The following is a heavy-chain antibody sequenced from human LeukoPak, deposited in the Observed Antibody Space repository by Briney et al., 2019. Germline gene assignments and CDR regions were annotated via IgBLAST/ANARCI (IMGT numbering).Heavy chain of an antibody. CDR3: AKVENYGDYVLDY. D-gene: IGHD4-17*01. J-gene: IGHJ4*02. Sequence: GGSLRLSCAASGFTFSSYAMSWVRQAPGKGLEWVSAISGSGGSTYYADPVKGRFTISRDNSKNTLYLQMNSLRAEDTAVYYCAKVENYGDYVLDYWGQGTLVTVSS. CDR2: ISGSGGST. CDR1: GFTFSSYA. V-gene: IGHV3-23*01.